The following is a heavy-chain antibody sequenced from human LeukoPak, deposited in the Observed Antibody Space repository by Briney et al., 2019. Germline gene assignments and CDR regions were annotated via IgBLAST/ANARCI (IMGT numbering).Heavy chain of an antibody. CDR2: ISGSGGST. D-gene: IGHD3-22*01. CDR3: ANRSHDYDSSGYYEGLAFDI. Sequence: GGSLRLSCAASGFTFSSYAMSWVRQAPGKGLEWVSAISGSGGSTYYADSVKGRFTISRDNSKNTLYLQMNSLRAEDTAVYYCANRSHDYDSSGYYEGLAFDIWGQGTMVTVSS. CDR1: GFTFSSYA. V-gene: IGHV3-23*01. J-gene: IGHJ3*02.